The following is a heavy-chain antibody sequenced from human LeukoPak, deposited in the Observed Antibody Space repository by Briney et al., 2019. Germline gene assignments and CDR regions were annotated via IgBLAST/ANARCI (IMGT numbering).Heavy chain of an antibody. CDR1: GFPFSSYW. Sequence: GGSLELSCAASGFPFSSYWMYWVRQAPGKGLVFVSSINTDGRKTTYADSLTGRFTISRDDAKNTLYLQMNSLRTEDTAVYYCTISASGKRYFDNWGQGTLVTASS. CDR3: TISASGKRYFDN. CDR2: INTDGRKT. J-gene: IGHJ4*02. D-gene: IGHD3-10*01. V-gene: IGHV3-74*03.